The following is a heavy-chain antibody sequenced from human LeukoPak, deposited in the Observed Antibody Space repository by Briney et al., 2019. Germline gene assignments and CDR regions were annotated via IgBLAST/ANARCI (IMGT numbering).Heavy chain of an antibody. Sequence: SETQSLTCAVYGGSFSGYYLSWTRQPPGKGLEWIGEINHSGSTNYNPSLKSRVTISVDTSKNQFSLKLSSVTAADTAVYYCARGFGYSTLYYYYYMDVWGKGTTVTVSS. CDR2: INHSGST. V-gene: IGHV4-34*01. D-gene: IGHD4-11*01. J-gene: IGHJ6*03. CDR1: GGSFSGYY. CDR3: ARGFGYSTLYYYYYMDV.